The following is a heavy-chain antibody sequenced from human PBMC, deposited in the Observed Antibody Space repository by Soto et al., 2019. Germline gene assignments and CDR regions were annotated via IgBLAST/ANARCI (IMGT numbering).Heavy chain of an antibody. CDR1: GFTFSSFG. V-gene: IGHV3-30*18. J-gene: IGHJ4*02. CDR2: ISYDGGNN. CDR3: TKNYYDLVGSFRVDH. Sequence: GGSLRLSCAASGFTFSSFGMHWVRQAPGKGLGWVALISYDGGNNYYADSVKGRFTISRDNPKNTLYLQMNSLRADDTAVYFCTKNYYDLVGSFRVDHWGQGTLVTVSS. D-gene: IGHD3-22*01.